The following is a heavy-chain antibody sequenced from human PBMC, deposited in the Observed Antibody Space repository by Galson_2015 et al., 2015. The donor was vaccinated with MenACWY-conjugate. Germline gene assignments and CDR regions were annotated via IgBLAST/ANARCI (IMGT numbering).Heavy chain of an antibody. Sequence: SLRLSCAASGFTFSSYTMHWVRQTPGKGLEWVALMSYDGSNQYYADSLKGRLTISRDNSKSTLYLQMDSLRAEDTAVYYCARGLNGYSSGPLDFWGQGALVTVSS. V-gene: IGHV3-30*01. CDR3: ARGLNGYSSGPLDF. D-gene: IGHD6-19*01. CDR2: MSYDGSNQ. J-gene: IGHJ4*02. CDR1: GFTFSSYT.